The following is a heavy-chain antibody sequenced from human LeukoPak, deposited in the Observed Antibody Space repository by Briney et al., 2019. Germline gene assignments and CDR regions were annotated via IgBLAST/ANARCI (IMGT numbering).Heavy chain of an antibody. CDR1: GYTFTGYY. V-gene: IGHV1-2*02. CDR2: INPNSGGT. CDR3: ARDGFVTTVVYGMDV. D-gene: IGHD4-17*01. Sequence: ASVKVSCKASGYTFTGYYMHWVRQAPGQGLEWMGWINPNSGGTNYAQKFQGRVTMTRDTSTSTVYMELSSLRSEDTAVYYCARDGFVTTVVYGMDVWGQGTTVTVSS. J-gene: IGHJ6*02.